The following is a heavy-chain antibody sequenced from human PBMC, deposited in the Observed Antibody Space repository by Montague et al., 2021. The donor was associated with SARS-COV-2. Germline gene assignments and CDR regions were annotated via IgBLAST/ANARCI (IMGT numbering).Heavy chain of an antibody. CDR3: ARGYFPVGGSENWGSYGMDV. D-gene: IGHD3-16*01. J-gene: IGHJ6*02. CDR1: GFTFSSYW. Sequence: SLRLSCAASGFTFSSYWMHWVRQAQGRGWVWSQLVKGVGIKLTYPDPVKGRFTTPRDNAKNTLYFQMKSLRAEDTAVYFCARGYFPVGGSENWGSYGMDVWGQGTTVTVSS. CDR2: VKGVGIKL. V-gene: IGHV3-74*01.